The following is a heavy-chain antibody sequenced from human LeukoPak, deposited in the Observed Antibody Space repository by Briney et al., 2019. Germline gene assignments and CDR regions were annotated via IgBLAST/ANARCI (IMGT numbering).Heavy chain of an antibody. CDR1: GGSISSSNYY. V-gene: IGHV4-39*07. J-gene: IGHJ4*02. Sequence: SETLSLTCIVSGGSISSSNYYWGWIRQSPGKGLEWIGSIYSRGSTYYNPSLKSRVIVSSDMSKNQFSLMLNSVTAADTAVYYCARQGRQQLVLVWGQGTLVTVSS. CDR2: IYSRGST. CDR3: ARQGRQQLVLV. D-gene: IGHD6-13*01.